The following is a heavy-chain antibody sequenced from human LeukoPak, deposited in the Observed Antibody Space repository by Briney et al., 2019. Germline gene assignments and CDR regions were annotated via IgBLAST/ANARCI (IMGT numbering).Heavy chain of an antibody. D-gene: IGHD1-1*01. Sequence: GGSLRLSCAASGFTFSSYGMSWVRQAPGKGLEWVSGATASGAKTNYADSVKGRFTISRDNSKNTLYLQMNSLRVDDTAVDYCAASPRGRVPGIPWGRGTMVSVSS. CDR1: GFTFSSYG. CDR2: ATASGAKT. V-gene: IGHV3-23*01. CDR3: AASPRGRVPGIP. J-gene: IGHJ3*01.